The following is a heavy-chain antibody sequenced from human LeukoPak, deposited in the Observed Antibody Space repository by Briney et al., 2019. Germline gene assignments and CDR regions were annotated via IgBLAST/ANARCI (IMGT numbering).Heavy chain of an antibody. Sequence: GGSLRLSCAACGFTFSNAWMSWVRQARGKGLEWGGRIKSKSDGGTTDYAAGVNGRFTISRDDSKNTLYLQMNTLKTEDTAVYYCTTDRGIAARQDLEARDYWGQGTLVTVSS. J-gene: IGHJ4*02. CDR2: IKSKSDGGTT. D-gene: IGHD6-6*01. CDR1: GFTFSNAW. CDR3: TTDRGIAARQDLEARDY. V-gene: IGHV3-15*01.